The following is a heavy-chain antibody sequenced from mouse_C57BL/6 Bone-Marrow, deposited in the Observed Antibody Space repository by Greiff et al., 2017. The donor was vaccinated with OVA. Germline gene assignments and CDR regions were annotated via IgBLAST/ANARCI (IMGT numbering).Heavy chain of an antibody. CDR1: GYTFTDYY. CDR3: ARRLGRRYFDD. J-gene: IGHJ2*01. D-gene: IGHD4-1*01. Sequence: EVQLQQSGPELVKPGASVKISCKASGYTFTDYYMNWVKQSHGKSLEWIGDINPNNGGTSYNQKFKGKATLTVDKSSSTAYMELRSLTSEDSAVYYCARRLGRRYFDDWGKGTTLTVSS. V-gene: IGHV1-26*01. CDR2: INPNNGGT.